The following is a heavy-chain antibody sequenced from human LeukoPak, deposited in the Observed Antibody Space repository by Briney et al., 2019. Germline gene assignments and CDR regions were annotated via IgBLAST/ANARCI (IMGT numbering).Heavy chain of an antibody. CDR3: ARSGNDFWSGPMQDY. D-gene: IGHD3-3*01. CDR2: ISSSSSTI. V-gene: IGHV3-48*01. CDR1: GFTFSSYS. Sequence: GGSLRLSCAASGFTFSSYSMNWVRQAPGKGLEWVSYISSSSSTIYYADSVKGRFTISRDNAKNSLYLQMNSLRAEDTAVYYCARSGNDFWSGPMQDYWGQGTLVTVSS. J-gene: IGHJ4*02.